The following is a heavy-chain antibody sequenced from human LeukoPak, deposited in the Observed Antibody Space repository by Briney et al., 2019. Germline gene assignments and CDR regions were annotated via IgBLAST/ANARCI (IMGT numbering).Heavy chain of an antibody. J-gene: IGHJ4*02. CDR1: GFPFSVYY. CDR2: IRSSGGYT. V-gene: IGHV3-11*03. CDR3: GRSRYPGSGSYVDY. D-gene: IGHD3-10*01. Sequence: PGGSLSLFCALSGFPFSVYYMTWTRHPPGEARECVSYIRSSGGYTNHTDPVKGRFTISRDNAKNSLFLQMNSLRAEDTAVYFCGRSRYPGSGSYVDYWGRGPVATVTS.